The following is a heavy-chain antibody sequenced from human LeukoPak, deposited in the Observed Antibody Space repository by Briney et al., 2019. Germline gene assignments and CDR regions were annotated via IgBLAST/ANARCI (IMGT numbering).Heavy chain of an antibody. D-gene: IGHD3-10*01. J-gene: IGHJ5*02. CDR3: ARGLRAGGDP. V-gene: IGHV3-11*04. CDR2: ISTSGSII. CDR1: GFTFSDHY. Sequence: PGGSLRLSCAASGFTFSDHYMSWIRQAPGKGPEWVSYISTSGSIINYADSVKGRFTISRDNAKNSLFLQMNSLRAEDTAVYYCARGLRAGGDPWGQGTLVTVSS.